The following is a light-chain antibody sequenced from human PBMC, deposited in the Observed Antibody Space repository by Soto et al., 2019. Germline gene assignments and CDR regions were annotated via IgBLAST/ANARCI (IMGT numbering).Light chain of an antibody. CDR1: SSDVGGYNY. J-gene: IGLJ2*01. CDR3: SSYTSSSTLVV. CDR2: DVS. V-gene: IGLV2-14*01. Sequence: QPASVSGSPGQSITISCTGTSSDVGGYNYVSWYQQHPGKAPKLMIYDVSNRPSGVSNHFSGSKSGNTASLTISGLQAEDEADYYCSSYTSSSTLVVFGGGTKVTVL.